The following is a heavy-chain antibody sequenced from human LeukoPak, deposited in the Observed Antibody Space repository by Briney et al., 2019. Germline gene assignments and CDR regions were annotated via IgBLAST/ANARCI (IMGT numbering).Heavy chain of an antibody. J-gene: IGHJ4*02. CDR2: INPNSGGT. V-gene: IGHV1-2*06. CDR3: ATKASYDSSGYYYVSLDY. D-gene: IGHD3-22*01. CDR1: GYTFTGYY. Sequence: ASVKVSCKASGYTFTGYYMHWVRQAPGQGLEWMGRINPNSGGTNYAQKFQGRATMTRDTSISTAYMELSRLRSDDTAVYYCATKASYDSSGYYYVSLDYWGQGTLVTVSS.